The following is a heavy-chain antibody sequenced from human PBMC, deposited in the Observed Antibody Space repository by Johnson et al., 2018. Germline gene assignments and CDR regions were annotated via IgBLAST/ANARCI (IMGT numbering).Heavy chain of an antibody. CDR2: IYPGDSDT. V-gene: IGHV5-51*01. J-gene: IGHJ3*02. CDR3: AGRGGNYVNAFDI. Sequence: VQLVESGAEVKKPGESLKISCKGSGYSFSSYWIGWVRHMPGKGLEWMGIIYPGDSDTRYSPSFQGQVTISDDKSISTAYLQWSSVKASDTAMYYCAGRGGNYVNAFDIWGQGTMVTVSS. CDR1: GYSFSSYW. D-gene: IGHD1-26*01.